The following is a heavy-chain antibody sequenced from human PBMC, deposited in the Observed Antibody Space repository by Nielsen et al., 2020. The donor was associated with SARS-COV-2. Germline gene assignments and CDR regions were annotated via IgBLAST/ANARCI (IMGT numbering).Heavy chain of an antibody. V-gene: IGHV1-3*01. CDR2: INAGNGNT. CDR1: GYTFTSYA. CDR3: AREGMATIPGRMSRFDY. D-gene: IGHD5-24*01. J-gene: IGHJ4*02. Sequence: ASVKVSCKASGYTFTSYAMHWVRQAPGQRFEWMGWINAGNGNTKYSQKFQGRVTITRDTSASTAYMELSSLRSEDTAVYYCAREGMATIPGRMSRFDYWGQGTLVTVSS.